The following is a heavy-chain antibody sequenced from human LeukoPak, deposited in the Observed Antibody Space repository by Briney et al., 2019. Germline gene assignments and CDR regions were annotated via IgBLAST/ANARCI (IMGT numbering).Heavy chain of an antibody. V-gene: IGHV1-18*01. CDR1: GYTFTSYG. J-gene: IGHJ5*02. D-gene: IGHD3-10*01. CDR3: AGQARRFGEIWFDP. CDR2: ISAYNGNT. Sequence: GASVKVSCKASGYTFTSYGISWVRQAPGQGLEWMGWISAYNGNTNYAQKLQGRVTMTTDTSTSTAYMELRSLRSDDTAVYYCAGQARRFGEIWFDPWGQGTLVTVSS.